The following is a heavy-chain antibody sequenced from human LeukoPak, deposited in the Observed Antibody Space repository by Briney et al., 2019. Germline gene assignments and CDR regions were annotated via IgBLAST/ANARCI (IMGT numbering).Heavy chain of an antibody. D-gene: IGHD2-15*01. CDR2: INHSGRT. CDR3: ARGSGSSFDY. CDR1: GGSFSGYY. J-gene: IGHJ4*02. Sequence: AETLSLTCAVYGGSFSGYYWSWIRQPPGKGLEWIGEINHSGRTNYNPSLKSRVTISVDTSKNQFSLKLSSVTAADTAVYYCARGSGSSFDYWGQGTLVTVSS. V-gene: IGHV4-34*01.